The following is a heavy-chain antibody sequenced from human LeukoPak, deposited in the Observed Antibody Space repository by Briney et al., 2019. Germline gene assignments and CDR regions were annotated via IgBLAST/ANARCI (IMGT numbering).Heavy chain of an antibody. J-gene: IGHJ5*02. D-gene: IGHD1-20*01. CDR2: IDPNSGAT. CDR1: GYTFTAYY. CDR3: ARGRASLTAWFVP. Sequence: ASVKVSCKASGYTFTAYYMHWVRQAPGQGLGWMGWIDPNSGATDSAHKFQGRVTVTRDTSINTVYMELSTLTSDDTAVYYCARGRASLTAWFVPWGQGTLVTVSS. V-gene: IGHV1-2*02.